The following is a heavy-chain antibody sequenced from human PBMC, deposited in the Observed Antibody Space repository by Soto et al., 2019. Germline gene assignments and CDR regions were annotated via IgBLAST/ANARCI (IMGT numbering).Heavy chain of an antibody. CDR1: VGSISSGGYY. J-gene: IGHJ4*02. V-gene: IGHV4-31*03. Sequence: SETLSLTCTVSVGSISSGGYYWSWIRQHPGKGLEWIGYIYYSGTTYYNPSLKSRVTISVDTSKNQFSLKLSSVTAADTAVYYCARENYWSGFFDYWGQGIPVTVSS. D-gene: IGHD3-3*01. CDR2: IYYSGTT. CDR3: ARENYWSGFFDY.